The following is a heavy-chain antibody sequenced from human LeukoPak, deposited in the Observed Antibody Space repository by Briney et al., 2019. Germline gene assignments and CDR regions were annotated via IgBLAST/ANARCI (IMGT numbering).Heavy chain of an antibody. V-gene: IGHV3-53*01. D-gene: IGHD2-15*01. CDR1: GFTVSSNY. J-gene: IGHJ4*02. CDR3: ARRYCSGGTCYFFDY. CDR2: IYSGGST. Sequence: GGSLGLSCAASGFTVSSNYMSWVRQAPGKGLEWVSVIYSGGSTYYADSVKGRFTTSRDDSKNTLYLQMNSLRAEDTAVYYCARRYCSGGTCYFFDYWGQGTLVTVSS.